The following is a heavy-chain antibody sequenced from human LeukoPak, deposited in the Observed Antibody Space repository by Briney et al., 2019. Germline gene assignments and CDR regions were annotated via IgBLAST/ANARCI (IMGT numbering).Heavy chain of an antibody. J-gene: IGHJ5*02. CDR1: GGSFSGYY. CDR2: INHSGST. CDR3: ARDQQAGYDFWSGYYTRWFDP. V-gene: IGHV4-34*01. Sequence: SETLSLTCAVYGGSFSGYYWSWIRQPPGKGLEWVGEINHSGSTNYNPSLKSRVTISVDTSKNQFSLKLSSVTAADTAVYYCARDQQAGYDFWSGYYTRWFDPWGQGTLVTVSS. D-gene: IGHD3-3*01.